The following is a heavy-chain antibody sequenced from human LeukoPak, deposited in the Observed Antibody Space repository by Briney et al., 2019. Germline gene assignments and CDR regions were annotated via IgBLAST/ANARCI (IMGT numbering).Heavy chain of an antibody. Sequence: ASVKVSCKTSGYTFTTYAMHWVRQAPGQRLEWMGWINAGIGNTKYSQKFQGRVTITRDTSASTAYMELSSLRSGDTAVYYCARRYCSGGSCYSGADYYYGMDVWGQGTTVTVSS. D-gene: IGHD2-15*01. CDR2: INAGIGNT. CDR3: ARRYCSGGSCYSGADYYYGMDV. V-gene: IGHV1-3*01. J-gene: IGHJ6*02. CDR1: GYTFTTYA.